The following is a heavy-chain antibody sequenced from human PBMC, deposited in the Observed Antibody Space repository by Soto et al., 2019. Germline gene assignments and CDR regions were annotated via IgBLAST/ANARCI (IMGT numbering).Heavy chain of an antibody. D-gene: IGHD6-19*01. CDR3: ARANSSGWSHYYYYGMDV. CDR2: ISYDGSNK. J-gene: IGHJ6*02. CDR1: GFTFSSYA. V-gene: IGHV3-30-3*01. Sequence: GSLRLSCAASGFTFSSYAMHWVRQAPGKGLEWVAVISYDGSNKYYADSVKGRFTISRDNSKNTLYLQMNSLRAEDTAVYYCARANSSGWSHYYYYGMDVWGQGTTVTV.